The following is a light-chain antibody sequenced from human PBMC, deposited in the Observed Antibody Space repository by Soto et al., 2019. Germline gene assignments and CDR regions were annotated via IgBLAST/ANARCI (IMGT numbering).Light chain of an antibody. V-gene: IGKV1-5*01. CDR1: QSIVSW. CDR2: DAS. Sequence: DIQMTQSPSTLSASVGDKCTITCRARQSIVSWLAWYEQKPGKAPKLLIYDASTLQSGVPSMFSGSGSGTEFTLTINSLQPDDFATYFCQQYDTYPYTFGQGTKLEIK. J-gene: IGKJ2*01. CDR3: QQYDTYPYT.